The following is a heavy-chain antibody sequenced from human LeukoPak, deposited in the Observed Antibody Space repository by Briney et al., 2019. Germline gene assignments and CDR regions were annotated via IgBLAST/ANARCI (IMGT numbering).Heavy chain of an antibody. CDR3: AKEAMVRGIFDY. Sequence: GGSLRLSCAASGFTFSSYGMHWVRQAPGKGLEWVAFIRYDGSNKYYADSVKGRFTISRDNSKNTLNLQMNSLRAEDTAVYYCAKEAMVRGIFDYWGQGTLVTVSS. D-gene: IGHD3-10*01. CDR2: IRYDGSNK. CDR1: GFTFSSYG. J-gene: IGHJ4*02. V-gene: IGHV3-30*02.